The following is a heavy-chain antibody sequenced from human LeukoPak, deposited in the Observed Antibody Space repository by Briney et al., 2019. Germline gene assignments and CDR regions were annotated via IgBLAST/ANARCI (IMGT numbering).Heavy chain of an antibody. CDR3: AARIAARPFDY. D-gene: IGHD6-6*01. V-gene: IGHV1-69*05. CDR1: GGTFSSYT. J-gene: IGHJ4*02. Sequence: SVKVSCKASGGTFSSYTISWVRQAPGQGLEWMGRIIPIFGTANYAQKFQGRVTITTDESTSTAYMELSSLRSEDTAVYYCAARIAARPFDYWGQGTLVTVSS. CDR2: IIPIFGTA.